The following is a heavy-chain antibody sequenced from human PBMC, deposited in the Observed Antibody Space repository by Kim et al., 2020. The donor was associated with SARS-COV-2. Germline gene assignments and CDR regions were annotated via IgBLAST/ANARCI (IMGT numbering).Heavy chain of an antibody. D-gene: IGHD3-22*01. V-gene: IGHV3-48*04. J-gene: IGHJ4*02. CDR1: GFTFSSYS. CDR3: ARVNYDSSGYYSTYYFDY. Sequence: GGPLRLSCAAFGFTFSSYSMNWVRQAPGKGLEWVSYISSSSSTIYYADSVKGRLTISRDNAKNSLYLQMSSLRAEDTAVYYCARVNYDSSGYYSTYYFDYWGQGTLVTDSS. CDR2: ISSSSSTI.